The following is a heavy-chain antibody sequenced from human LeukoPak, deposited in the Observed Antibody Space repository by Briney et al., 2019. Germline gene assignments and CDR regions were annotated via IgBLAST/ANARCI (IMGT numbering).Heavy chain of an antibody. CDR1: GFTFSSYG. Sequence: GGSLRLSCAASGFTFSSYGMNWVRQAPGKGLEWVSSISSSNSYIYYADSVKGRFTISRDNAKNSLYLQMNSLRAEDTAVYYCARGGSGWTWGQGTLVTVSS. V-gene: IGHV3-21*01. CDR3: ARGGSGWT. CDR2: ISSSNSYI. J-gene: IGHJ5*02. D-gene: IGHD6-19*01.